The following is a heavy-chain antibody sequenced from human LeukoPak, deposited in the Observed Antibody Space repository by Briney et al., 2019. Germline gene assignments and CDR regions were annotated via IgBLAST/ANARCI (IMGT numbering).Heavy chain of an antibody. J-gene: IGHJ4*02. Sequence: GAALQISCKSAGCRFTSYWIGWGRRMPGKGLEWMGIIYPGDADTRYSPSFQGQVTISADKSISTASLQWSSLKAPDTAMYYCARAEFDYFFDYWGQGTLVTVSS. CDR1: GCRFTSYW. D-gene: IGHD3-3*01. V-gene: IGHV5-51*01. CDR3: ARAEFDYFFDY. CDR2: IYPGDADT.